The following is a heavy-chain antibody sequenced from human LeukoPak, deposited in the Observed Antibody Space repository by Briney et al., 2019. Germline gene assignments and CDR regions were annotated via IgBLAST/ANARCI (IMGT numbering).Heavy chain of an antibody. D-gene: IGHD2-15*01. CDR3: AKDGSNDWRWGAFDV. J-gene: IGHJ3*01. V-gene: IGHV3-23*01. CDR1: GFTFRNYG. CDR2: ISGDAADI. Sequence: PGGTLRLSCAASGFTFRNYGMSWVRQAPGKGLEWVSAISGDAADIFYADSVKGRFSISRDNSKHTLYLQMNTLRADDTAVYYCAKDGSNDWRWGAFDVWGQGTMVTVSS.